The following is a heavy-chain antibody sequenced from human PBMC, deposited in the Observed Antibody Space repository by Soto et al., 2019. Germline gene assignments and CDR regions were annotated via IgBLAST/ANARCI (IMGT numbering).Heavy chain of an antibody. D-gene: IGHD1-1*01. V-gene: IGHV3-30-3*01. CDR2: ISYEGSNT. CDR3: ARVTPGNNLYYFSGLDF. Sequence: QVHLVESGGGVVQPGRSLRLSCVASGFTFDTYGIHWVRQAPGKGLQWVALISYEGSNTYYADSMRGRFTISRDNSKNTLYLQMNNLRPEDSGLYYCARVTPGNNLYYFSGLDFWGQGTSVTVSS. CDR1: GFTFDTYG. J-gene: IGHJ6*02.